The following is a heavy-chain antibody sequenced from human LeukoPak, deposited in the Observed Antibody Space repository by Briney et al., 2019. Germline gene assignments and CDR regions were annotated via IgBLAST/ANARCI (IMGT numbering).Heavy chain of an antibody. CDR3: ARVGTDRYWYFDL. CDR2: IDPSDSYT. V-gene: IGHV5-10-1*01. CDR1: GYSFTTYW. Sequence: PGESLKISCKGSGYSFTTYWISWVRQMPGKGLEWIGRIDPSDSYTNYNPSFQGHVTISTDKSINTAYLQWDSLRASDTAIYYCARVGTDRYWYFDLWGRGTLVTVSS. J-gene: IGHJ2*01. D-gene: IGHD1-1*01.